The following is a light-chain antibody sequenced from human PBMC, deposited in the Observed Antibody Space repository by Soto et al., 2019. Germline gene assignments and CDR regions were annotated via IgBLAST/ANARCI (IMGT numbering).Light chain of an antibody. CDR2: GNN. V-gene: IGLV1-40*01. CDR3: QSHDSSLSGWV. CDR1: SSNIGSHT. J-gene: IGLJ3*02. Sequence: QSVLTQPPSASGTPGQRVTISCSGSSSNIGSHTVNWYQQLPGTAPKLLIYGNNNRPSGVPDRFSGSQSGTSASLAITGLQAEDEADYYCQSHDSSLSGWVFGGGTKLTVL.